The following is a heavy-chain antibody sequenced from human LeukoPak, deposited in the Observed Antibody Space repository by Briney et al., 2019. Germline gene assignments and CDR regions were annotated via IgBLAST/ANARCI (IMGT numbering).Heavy chain of an antibody. CDR3: AILGYSSGWFHGGSLDY. V-gene: IGHV3-23*01. CDR1: GFTFSSYA. Sequence: GGSLRLSCAASGFTFSSYAMSWVRQAPGKGLEWVSAISGSGGSTYYADSVKGRFTISRDNSKNTLYLQMNSLRAEDTAVYYCAILGYSSGWFHGGSLDYWGQGTLVTVSS. D-gene: IGHD6-19*01. J-gene: IGHJ4*02. CDR2: ISGSGGST.